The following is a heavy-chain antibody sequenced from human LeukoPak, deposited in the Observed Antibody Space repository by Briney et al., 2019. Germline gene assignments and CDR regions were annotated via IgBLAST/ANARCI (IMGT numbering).Heavy chain of an antibody. CDR3: ARDLAVAGSYYYYMDV. CDR1: GGSISSYY. D-gene: IGHD6-19*01. CDR2: IHTSGST. Sequence: SETLSLTCTVSGGSISSYYWSWIRQPAGKGLEWLGRIHTSGSTNYNPSLKSRVTMSVDTSKNQFSLKLSSVTAADTAVYYCARDLAVAGSYYYYMDVWGKGTTVTISS. J-gene: IGHJ6*03. V-gene: IGHV4-4*07.